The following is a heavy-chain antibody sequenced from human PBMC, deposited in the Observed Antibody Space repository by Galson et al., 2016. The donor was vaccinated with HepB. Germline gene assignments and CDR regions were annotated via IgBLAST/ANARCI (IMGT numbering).Heavy chain of an antibody. CDR3: ARSGIAVAGDTGSSYHYGMDV. CDR1: GFTFSSYS. CDR2: ISSSNGTI. D-gene: IGHD6-19*01. J-gene: IGHJ6*02. V-gene: IGHV3-48*02. Sequence: SLRLSCAASGFTFSSYSMNWVRQAPGKGLEWVSYISSSNGTIYYADSVKGRFTISRDNAKNSLYLRMNSLRDEDTAVYYCARSGIAVAGDTGSSYHYGMDVWGQGTTVTVSS.